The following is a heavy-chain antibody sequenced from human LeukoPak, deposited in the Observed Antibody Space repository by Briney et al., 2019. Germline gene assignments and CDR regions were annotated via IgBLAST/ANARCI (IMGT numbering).Heavy chain of an antibody. D-gene: IGHD3-10*01. CDR2: ISWDGTAQ. CDR3: AKEKDYHVSGSYDF. Sequence: GGSLRLSCAASGFTFSSYGMHWVRQAPGKGLEWVAVISWDGTAQHYVDSVKGRFTISRDNSKNTLYLQMTGLRAEDTAVYYCAKEKDYHVSGSYDFWGQGTLVTVSS. CDR1: GFTFSSYG. V-gene: IGHV3-30*18. J-gene: IGHJ4*02.